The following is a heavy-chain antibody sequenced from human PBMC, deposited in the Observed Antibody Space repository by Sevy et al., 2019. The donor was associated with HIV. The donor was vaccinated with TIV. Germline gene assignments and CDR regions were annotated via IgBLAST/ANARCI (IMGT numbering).Heavy chain of an antibody. Sequence: GGSLRLSCAASGFTFSNYFMTWVRQAPGKGLEWVANIKQDGSEKYYVDSVKGRFTISRDNAKNSLYLQMNSLRAEDTAVYYSARRVPYRSSATIDYWGQGTLVTVSS. CDR3: ARRVPYRSSATIDY. J-gene: IGHJ4*02. CDR1: GFTFSNYF. V-gene: IGHV3-7*01. D-gene: IGHD6-6*01. CDR2: IKQDGSEK.